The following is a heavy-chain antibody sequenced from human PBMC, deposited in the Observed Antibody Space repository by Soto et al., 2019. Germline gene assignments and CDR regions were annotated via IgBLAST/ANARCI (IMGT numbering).Heavy chain of an antibody. D-gene: IGHD1-20*01. CDR1: DGSITRYY. J-gene: IGHJ6*02. CDR3: ARLSHLIIAGTSYYHSMDV. CDR2: THYSGST. V-gene: IGHV4-59*12. Sequence: SETLSLTCTVSDGSITRYYWSWIRRPPGKGLEWIGYTHYSGSTNYNPSLMSRLTMSIDTSNNQFSLNLRSVTAADTAVYYCARLSHLIIAGTSYYHSMDVWGQGTTVTVSS.